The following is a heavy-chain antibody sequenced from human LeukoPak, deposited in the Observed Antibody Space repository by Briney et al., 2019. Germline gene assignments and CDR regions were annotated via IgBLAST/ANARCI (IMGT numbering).Heavy chain of an antibody. CDR1: GGSISSFY. Sequence: SETLSLTCTISGGSISSFYWSWIRQPPGKGLEWIAYIHNTGKTNYNPSLKSRVSISVDTSKNQFSLRLNSVTAADTAIYYCARAYGSPSATLGYWGQGTLVTVSS. CDR2: IHNTGKT. V-gene: IGHV4-59*01. D-gene: IGHD6-6*01. J-gene: IGHJ4*02. CDR3: ARAYGSPSATLGY.